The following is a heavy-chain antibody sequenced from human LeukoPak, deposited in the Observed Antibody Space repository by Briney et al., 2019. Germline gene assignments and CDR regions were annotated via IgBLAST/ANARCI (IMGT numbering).Heavy chain of an antibody. D-gene: IGHD3-22*01. V-gene: IGHV3-48*03. CDR3: ARVQVLYYDSSGYYFDY. CDR1: GFTFSSYE. CDR2: ISSSGSTI. J-gene: IGHJ4*02. Sequence: GGSLRLSCAASGFTFSSYEMNWVRQAPGKGLVWVSYISSSGSTIYYADSVKGRFTISRDNAKNSLYLQMNSLRAEDTAVYYCARVQVLYYDSSGYYFDYWGQGTLVTVSS.